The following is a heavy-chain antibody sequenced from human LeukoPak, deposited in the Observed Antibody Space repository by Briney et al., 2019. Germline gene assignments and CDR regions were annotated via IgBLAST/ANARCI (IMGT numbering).Heavy chain of an antibody. D-gene: IGHD5-12*01. CDR3: ARATSIYYYYYYMDV. CDR2: INPNSGGT. CDR1: GYTFTGYY. J-gene: IGHJ6*03. V-gene: IGHV1-2*02. Sequence: ASVKVSCEASGYTFTGYYMHWVRQAPGQGLEWMGWINPNSGGTNYAQKFQGRVTMTRDTSISTAYMELSRLRSDDTAVYYCARATSIYYYYYYMDVWGKGTTVTVSS.